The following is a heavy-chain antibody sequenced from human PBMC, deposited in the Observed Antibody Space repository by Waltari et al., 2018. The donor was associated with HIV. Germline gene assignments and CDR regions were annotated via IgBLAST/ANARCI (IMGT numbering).Heavy chain of an antibody. D-gene: IGHD4-17*01. CDR2: INPNSGGT. CDR1: GYTFTGYY. J-gene: IGHJ4*02. V-gene: IGHV1-2*02. Sequence: QVQLVQSGAEVKKPGASVKVSCKASGYTFTGYYMHWVRRAPGQGLEWMGWINPNSGGTNYAQKFQGRVTTTRDTSISTAYMELSRLRSDDTAVYYCARPQMTTVTTFDYWGQGTLVTVSS. CDR3: ARPQMTTVTTFDY.